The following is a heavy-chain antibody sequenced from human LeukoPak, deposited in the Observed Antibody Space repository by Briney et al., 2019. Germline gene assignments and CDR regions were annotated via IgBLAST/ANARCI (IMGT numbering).Heavy chain of an antibody. D-gene: IGHD3-16*02. CDR2: IYYSGST. CDR3: ARGKVGGVIVIPTFDY. CDR1: GGSISSYY. J-gene: IGHJ4*02. Sequence: PSETLSLTCTVSGGSISSYYWSWIRQPPGKGLEWIGYIYYSGSTNYNPPLKSRVTISVDTSKNQFSLKLSSVTAADTAVYYCARGKVGGVIVIPTFDYWGQGTLVTVSS. V-gene: IGHV4-59*08.